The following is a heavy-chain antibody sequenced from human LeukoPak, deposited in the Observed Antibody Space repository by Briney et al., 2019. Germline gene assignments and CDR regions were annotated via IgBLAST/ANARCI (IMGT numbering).Heavy chain of an antibody. J-gene: IGHJ2*01. V-gene: IGHV4-4*02. D-gene: IGHD6-13*01. CDR2: IYHSGST. CDR3: ARDSIAAAGTRYFDL. CDR1: GGSISSSNW. Sequence: SGTLSLTCAVSGGSISSSNWWSWARQPPGKGLEWIGEIYHSGSTNYNPSLKSRVAISVDKSKNQFSLKLSSVTAADTAVYYCARDSIAAAGTRYFDLWGRGTLVTVSS.